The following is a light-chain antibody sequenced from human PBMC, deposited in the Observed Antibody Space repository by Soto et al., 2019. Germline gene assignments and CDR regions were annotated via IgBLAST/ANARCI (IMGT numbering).Light chain of an antibody. V-gene: IGKV3-20*01. Sequence: EIVLTQSPGILSLSPGERATLSCRASQSVGNTYLAWYQQKPGQAPRLLIYGVSTRATGIPDRFSGSGSGTDFTINISRLEHGDFAVYYCQPYDGSQFTFCPGTKVDIK. CDR3: QPYDGSQFT. CDR1: QSVGNTY. CDR2: GVS. J-gene: IGKJ3*01.